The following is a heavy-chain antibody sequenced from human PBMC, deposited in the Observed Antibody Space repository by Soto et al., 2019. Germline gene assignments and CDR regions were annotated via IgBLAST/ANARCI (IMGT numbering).Heavy chain of an antibody. CDR3: AKKYYGNYPFDH. CDR1: AFTFSNYA. J-gene: IGHJ4*02. Sequence: GGSLRLSCEGSAFTFSNYAMAWVRQAPGKGLEWVSSIAGNVGDISYADSVKGRFTISRDNSKSTLFLQMDSLRAEDTAIYYCAKKYYGNYPFDHWGQGTLVTVSS. CDR2: IAGNVGDI. D-gene: IGHD1-7*01. V-gene: IGHV3-23*01.